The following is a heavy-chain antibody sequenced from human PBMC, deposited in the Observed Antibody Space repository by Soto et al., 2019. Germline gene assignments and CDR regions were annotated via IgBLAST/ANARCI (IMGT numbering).Heavy chain of an antibody. V-gene: IGHV3-33*01. D-gene: IGHD3-10*01. CDR2: IWYDGSNK. CDR1: GFTFSSYG. CDR3: ATATMVRGVISGMDV. J-gene: IGHJ6*02. Sequence: QVQLVESGGGVVQPGRSLRLSCAVSGFTFSSYGMHWVRQAPGKGLEWVAVIWYDGSNKYYADSVKGRFTISRDNSKNTLYLQMNSLRAEDTAVYYCATATMVRGVISGMDVWGQGTTVTVSS.